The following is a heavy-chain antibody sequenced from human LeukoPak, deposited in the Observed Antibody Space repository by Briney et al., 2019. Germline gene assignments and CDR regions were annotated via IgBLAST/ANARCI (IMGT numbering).Heavy chain of an antibody. V-gene: IGHV4-59*08. J-gene: IGHJ4*02. D-gene: IGHD1-7*01. CDR3: ARANWNYPLYYFDY. CDR2: IYYSGST. Sequence: PSETLSLTCTVSGGSISGYYYNWIRQPPGKGLEWIGYIYYSGSTNNNPSLKSRVTISVDTSKNQFSLKLSSVTAADTAVYYCARANWNYPLYYFDYWGQGTLVTVSS. CDR1: GGSISGYY.